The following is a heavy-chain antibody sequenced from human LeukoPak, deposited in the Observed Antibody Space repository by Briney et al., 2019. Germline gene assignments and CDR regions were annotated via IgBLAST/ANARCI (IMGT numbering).Heavy chain of an antibody. CDR3: ARVGFRGIFAKGYYFDY. Sequence: PSETLFLTCAVYGGSFSGYYWSWIRQPPGKGLEWIGEINHSGSTNYNPSLKSRVTISVDTSKNQFSLKLSSVTAADTAVYYCARVGFRGIFAKGYYFDYWGQGTLVTVSS. V-gene: IGHV4-34*01. CDR2: INHSGST. D-gene: IGHD3-3*01. J-gene: IGHJ4*02. CDR1: GGSFSGYY.